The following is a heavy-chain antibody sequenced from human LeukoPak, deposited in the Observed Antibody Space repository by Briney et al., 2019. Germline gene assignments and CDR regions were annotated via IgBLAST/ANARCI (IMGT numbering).Heavy chain of an antibody. D-gene: IGHD3-10*01. CDR1: GFTFSDYY. CDR3: AKVPHLYYGSGSYQLDS. V-gene: IGHV3-11*01. CDR2: ISSSGSTI. J-gene: IGHJ4*02. Sequence: GGSLRLSCAASGFTFSDYYMSWIRQAPGKGLEWVSYISSSGSTIYYADSVKGRFTVSRDNSKKALYLQMNSLRADDTAVYYCAKVPHLYYGSGSYQLDSWGQGTLVTVSS.